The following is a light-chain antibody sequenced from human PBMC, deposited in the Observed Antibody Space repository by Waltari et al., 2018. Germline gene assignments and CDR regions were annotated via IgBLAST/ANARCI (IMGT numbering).Light chain of an antibody. V-gene: IGLV6-57*02. CDR2: EDN. CDR1: SGSIASNY. Sequence: NFMLTQPHSVSESPGTTVTISCTGSSGSIASNYVQWYQQRPGSAPTTVIYEDNQRPSGVPDRFSGSIDSSSNSASLTISGLKTEDEADYYCQSYDSSLRVFGGGTKLTVL. J-gene: IGLJ3*02. CDR3: QSYDSSLRV.